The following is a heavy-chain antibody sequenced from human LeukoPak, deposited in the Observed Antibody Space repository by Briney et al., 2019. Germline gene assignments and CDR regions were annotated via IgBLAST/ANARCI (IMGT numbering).Heavy chain of an antibody. J-gene: IGHJ4*02. CDR1: GLTFSSCS. V-gene: IGHV3-30*02. D-gene: IGHD6-13*01. CDR2: EGQVGKTK. Sequence: GGSLSLLCAPCGLTFSSCSVIGVPGARGEGLEWVAFEGQVGKTKFYADCVKGRFSISRDNSKNTLFVQMNSVRADDTSMYICGTDLHRITWYVHWGKGPLVPVPS. CDR3: GTDLHRITWYVH.